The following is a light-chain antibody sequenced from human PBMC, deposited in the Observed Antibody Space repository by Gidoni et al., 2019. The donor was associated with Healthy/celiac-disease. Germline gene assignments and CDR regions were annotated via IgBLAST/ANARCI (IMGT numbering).Light chain of an antibody. J-gene: IGLJ2*01. CDR3: SSYAGSNNVV. V-gene: IGLV2-8*01. CDR2: EVS. CDR1: SSDVGGYNY. Sequence: QSALTQPPSASGSPGQSVTISCTVTSSDVGGYNYVSWYQPHPGKAPKLMIYEVSKRPSGVPDRFSGSKSGNTASLTVSGLQAEDEADYYCSSYAGSNNVVFGGGTKLTVL.